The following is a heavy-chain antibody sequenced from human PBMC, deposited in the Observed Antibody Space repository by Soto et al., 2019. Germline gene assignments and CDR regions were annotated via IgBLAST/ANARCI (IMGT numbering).Heavy chain of an antibody. J-gene: IGHJ3*02. V-gene: IGHV3-21*01. CDR2: ISSSSSYI. D-gene: IGHD1-7*01. Sequence: EVQLVESGGGLVKPGGSLRLSCAASGFTFSSYSMNWVRQAPGKGLEWVSSISSSSSYIYYADSVKGRFTISRDNAKNSLYLQMNSLRAEDTAVYYCARDMTGTPLVAFDIWGQGTMVTVSS. CDR3: ARDMTGTPLVAFDI. CDR1: GFTFSSYS.